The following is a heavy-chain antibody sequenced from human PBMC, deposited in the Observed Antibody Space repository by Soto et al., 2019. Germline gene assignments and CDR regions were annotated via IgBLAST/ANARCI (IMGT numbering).Heavy chain of an antibody. J-gene: IGHJ2*01. Sequence: QVQLQESGPGLWKPSEALSSTCTVSGGSLSGGAPSWIWIRQPPGKGKEGIGHIFDSGSTYYNPSLKSRLTISVDTYKNQFSLRLSSVTAADTAVYYCAREIMPRTSYWYFDLWGRGTLVTVAA. V-gene: IGHV4-30-4*01. CDR3: AREIMPRTSYWYFDL. D-gene: IGHD2-2*01. CDR2: IFDSGST. CDR1: GGSLSGGAPS.